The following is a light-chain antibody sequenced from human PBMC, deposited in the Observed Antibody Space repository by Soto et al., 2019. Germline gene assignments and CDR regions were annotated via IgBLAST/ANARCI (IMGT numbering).Light chain of an antibody. J-gene: IGKJ5*01. V-gene: IGKV3-11*01. CDR2: DAS. Sequence: DIVLTQSPGTMSWSPKERATLSSRTSHNVISTYLAWYQQKPGQAPRLLIYDASNRATGIPARFSGSGSGTDFPLTISSLEPEDFAVYYCQQRSNWPPITFGQGTRLEIK. CDR3: QQRSNWPPIT. CDR1: HNVISTY.